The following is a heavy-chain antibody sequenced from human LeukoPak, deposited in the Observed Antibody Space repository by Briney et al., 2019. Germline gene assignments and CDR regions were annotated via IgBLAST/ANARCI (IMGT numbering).Heavy chain of an antibody. CDR3: ARGGVVIISPLDY. CDR2: IYYSGST. CDR1: GGSISSSSYY. Sequence: PSETLSLTCTVSGGSISSSSYYWSWIRQPPGKGLEWIGYIYYSGSTNYNPSLKSRVTISVDTSKNQFSLKLSSVTAADTAVYYCARGGVVIISPLDYWGQGTLVTVSS. D-gene: IGHD3-3*01. V-gene: IGHV4-61*01. J-gene: IGHJ4*02.